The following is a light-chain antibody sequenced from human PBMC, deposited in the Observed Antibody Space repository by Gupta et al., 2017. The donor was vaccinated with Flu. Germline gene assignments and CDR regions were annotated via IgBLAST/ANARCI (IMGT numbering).Light chain of an antibody. Sequence: QSALTQPASVSGSPGQSITISCTGTSSDVGGYKYVSWYQQHPGKAPKVIIFDVSDRPSGVSNRFSGYKSGNTASLTISGLQAEDEADYYCSSYTTSTTRVFGGGTKVTVL. CDR3: SSYTTSTTRV. CDR2: DVS. J-gene: IGLJ3*02. CDR1: SSDVGGYKY. V-gene: IGLV2-14*03.